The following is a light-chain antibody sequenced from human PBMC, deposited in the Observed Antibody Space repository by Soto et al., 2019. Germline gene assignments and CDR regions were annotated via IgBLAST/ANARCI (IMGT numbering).Light chain of an antibody. Sequence: EIVLTQSPGTLSLSPGERATLSCRASQSVSSSYLAWYQQTPGQAPRLLIYGASSRATGIPEWFSGSGSGTDFTLIISRLEPEDFAVYYCQQYGNSPWTFGQGTKVEIK. CDR3: QQYGNSPWT. CDR1: QSVSSSY. V-gene: IGKV3-20*01. CDR2: GAS. J-gene: IGKJ1*01.